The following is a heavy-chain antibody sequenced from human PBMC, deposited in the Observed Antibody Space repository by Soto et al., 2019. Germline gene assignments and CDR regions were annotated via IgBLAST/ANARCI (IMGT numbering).Heavy chain of an antibody. J-gene: IGHJ4*02. V-gene: IGHV4-30-2*01. CDR2: ISQSGAT. CDR3: VSQRTTVITQAYFDY. CDR1: GGSITSGAYS. Sequence: SETLSLTCAVSGGSITSGAYSWSWIRQPPGKVLEWLGYISQSGATYYNPSLESRVTISVDTSKNQFSLNLNSVTASDTAVYFCVSQRTTVITQAYFDYWGPGALVTVSS. D-gene: IGHD4-4*01.